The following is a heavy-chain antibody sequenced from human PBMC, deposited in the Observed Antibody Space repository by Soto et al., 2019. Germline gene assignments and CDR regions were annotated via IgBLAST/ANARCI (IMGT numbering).Heavy chain of an antibody. J-gene: IGHJ6*02. Sequence: ASVKVSCKASGYTFTSYDINWVRQATGQGLEWMGWMNPNSGNTGYAQKFQGRVTMTRNTSISTAYMELSSLRSEDTAVYYCARRYDFWMGDHYYGMDVWGQGTTVTVSS. CDR2: MNPNSGNT. D-gene: IGHD3-3*01. V-gene: IGHV1-8*01. CDR3: ARRYDFWMGDHYYGMDV. CDR1: GYTFTSYD.